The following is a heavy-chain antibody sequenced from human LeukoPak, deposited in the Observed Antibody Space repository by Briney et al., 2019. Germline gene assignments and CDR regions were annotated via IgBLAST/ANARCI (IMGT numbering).Heavy chain of an antibody. J-gene: IGHJ5*02. CDR1: GFTIAGYA. D-gene: IGHD3-10*01. CDR2: ISGSGGST. Sequence: PGGSLRLSCAPSGFTIAGYAMSWVRQAPGKGLEWLSSISGSGGSTYYADSVKGRFTISRDNSNNTLYLQMNSLRAEDTALYYCAKYGGSGTQYNWFDPWGQGTLVTVSS. V-gene: IGHV3-23*01. CDR3: AKYGGSGTQYNWFDP.